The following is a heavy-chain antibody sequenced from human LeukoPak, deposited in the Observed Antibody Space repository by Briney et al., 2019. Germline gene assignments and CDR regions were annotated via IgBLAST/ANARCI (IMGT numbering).Heavy chain of an antibody. D-gene: IGHD7-27*01. Sequence: PGGSLRLSCVVSEFSFSDYWMHWVRQPPGKGLVWVSRINSDGSSTNYAASAKGRFTISRDNAKNTLYLQMNSLRAEDTAVYYCAKGLGKIDDWGQGTLVTVSS. CDR2: INSDGSST. V-gene: IGHV3-74*01. CDR3: AKGLGKIDD. J-gene: IGHJ4*02. CDR1: EFSFSDYW.